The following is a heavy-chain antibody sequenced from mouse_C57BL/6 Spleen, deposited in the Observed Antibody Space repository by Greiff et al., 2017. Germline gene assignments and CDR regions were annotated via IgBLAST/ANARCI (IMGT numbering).Heavy chain of an antibody. Sequence: QVQLQQSGAELVKPGASVKISCKASGYAFSSYWMNWVKQRPGKGLEWIGQIYPGDGDTNYNGKFKGKATLTADKSSSTAYMQLSSLTYEDSAVYFCARPYYYGSSYDWYFDVWGTGTTVTVSS. J-gene: IGHJ1*03. D-gene: IGHD1-1*01. CDR1: GYAFSSYW. CDR2: IYPGDGDT. CDR3: ARPYYYGSSYDWYFDV. V-gene: IGHV1-80*01.